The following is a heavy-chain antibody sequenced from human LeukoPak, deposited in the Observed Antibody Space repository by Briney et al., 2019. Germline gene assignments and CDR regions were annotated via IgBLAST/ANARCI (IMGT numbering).Heavy chain of an antibody. CDR2: ISAYNGNT. Sequence: ASVKVSCKASGYTFTSYGISWVRRAPGQGLEWMGWISAYNGNTNYAQKLQGRVTMTTDTSTSTAYMELRSLRSDDTAVYYCARDAGATDYYYYGMDVWGQGTTVTVSS. CDR3: ARDAGATDYYYYGMDV. V-gene: IGHV1-18*01. CDR1: GYTFTSYG. J-gene: IGHJ6*02. D-gene: IGHD1-26*01.